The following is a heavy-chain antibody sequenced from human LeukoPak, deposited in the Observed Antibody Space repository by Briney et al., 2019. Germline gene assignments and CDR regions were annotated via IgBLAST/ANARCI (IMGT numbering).Heavy chain of an antibody. V-gene: IGHV4-34*01. J-gene: IGHJ4*02. Sequence: SETLSLTWAVYGGSFSGYYWSWIRKPPGKGLEWIGEINHSGSTNYNPSLKSRVTISVDRSKNQFSLKLSSVTAADTAVYYCARVGGSSPSYWGQGTLVTVSS. CDR1: GGSFSGYY. CDR2: INHSGST. CDR3: ARVGGSSPSY. D-gene: IGHD6-13*01.